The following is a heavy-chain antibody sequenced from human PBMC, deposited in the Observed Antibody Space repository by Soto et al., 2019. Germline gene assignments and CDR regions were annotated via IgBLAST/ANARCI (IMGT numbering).Heavy chain of an antibody. J-gene: IGHJ6*02. V-gene: IGHV3-30-3*01. Sequence: QVQLVESGGGVVQPGRSLRLSCAASGFTFSSYAMHWVRQAPGKGLEWVAVISYDGSNKYYADSVKGRFTISRDNSKNTLDLQMNSLRAEDTAGYYCARDYYRFNSGDGFSMDVWGQGTTVTVSS. CDR3: ARDYYRFNSGDGFSMDV. CDR2: ISYDGSNK. D-gene: IGHD5-12*01. CDR1: GFTFSSYA.